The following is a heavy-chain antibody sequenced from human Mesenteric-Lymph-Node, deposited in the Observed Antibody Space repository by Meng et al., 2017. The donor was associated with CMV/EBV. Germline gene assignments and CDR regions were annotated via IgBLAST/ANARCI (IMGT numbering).Heavy chain of an antibody. D-gene: IGHD3-22*01. J-gene: IGHJ4*02. CDR3: ARDLYYYDSSGYSDFDY. CDR2: TYYRSKWYN. CDR1: SSNSAA. Sequence: SSNSAAWNWIRQSPSRGLEWLGRTYYRSKWYNDYAVSVKSRITINPDTSKNQFSLQLNSVTPEDTAVYYCARDLYYYDSSGYSDFDYWGQGTLVTVSS. V-gene: IGHV6-1*01.